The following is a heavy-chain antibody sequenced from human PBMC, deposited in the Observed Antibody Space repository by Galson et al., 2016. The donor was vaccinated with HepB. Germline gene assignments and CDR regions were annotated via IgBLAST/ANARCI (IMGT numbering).Heavy chain of an antibody. V-gene: IGHV3-30*03. Sequence: SLRLSCAASGFTFNSYAMQWVRQAPGKGLDWVALISYDGIDKYYADSVKGRFTISRNNSKHMLFPQMNSLSAEDTAVYFCVSGTIGAPFDFWCQGTLVTVSS. CDR3: VSGTIGAPFDF. D-gene: IGHD3-10*01. J-gene: IGHJ4*02. CDR1: GFTFNSYA. CDR2: ISYDGIDK.